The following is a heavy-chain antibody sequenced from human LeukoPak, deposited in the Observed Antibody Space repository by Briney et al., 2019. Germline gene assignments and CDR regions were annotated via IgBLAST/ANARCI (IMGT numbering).Heavy chain of an antibody. CDR1: GGSISSSRDY. CDR2: IYYSGST. J-gene: IGHJ6*03. Sequence: SETLSLTCIVSGGSISSSRDYWAWIRQPPGKGLEWIANIYYSGSTYYNPSLKSRVIISVDTSKKQFSLKLSSVTAADTAVYYCARGEGIAAAPEPPYYYYMDVWGKGTTVTISS. V-gene: IGHV4-39*07. CDR3: ARGEGIAAAPEPPYYYYMDV. D-gene: IGHD6-13*01.